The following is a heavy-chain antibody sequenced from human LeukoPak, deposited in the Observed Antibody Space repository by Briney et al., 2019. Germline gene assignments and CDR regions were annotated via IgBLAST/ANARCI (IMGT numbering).Heavy chain of an antibody. J-gene: IGHJ4*02. V-gene: IGHV3-23*01. CDR3: ARKGDYYGWSLGIDY. Sequence: AGGSLRLSCAASGFTFSRHSINWVRQAPGKGLEWVSAISGSGGSTYYADSVKGRFTISRDNSRNTLYLQMNSLRAEDTAVYYCARKGDYYGWSLGIDYWGQGTLVTVSS. D-gene: IGHD3-10*01. CDR1: GFTFSRHS. CDR2: ISGSGGST.